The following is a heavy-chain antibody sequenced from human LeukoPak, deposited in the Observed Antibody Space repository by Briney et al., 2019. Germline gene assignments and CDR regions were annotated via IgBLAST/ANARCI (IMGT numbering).Heavy chain of an antibody. V-gene: IGHV3-9*01. CDR3: AKDSRHNYDSGGYADAFDI. D-gene: IGHD3-22*01. CDR1: GFTFDDYV. J-gene: IGHJ3*02. Sequence: GRSLRLSCAASGFTFDDYVMHWVRQAPGKGLEWVSGIDSNGCYIGYADSVKGRFTTSRDNAKNSLYLQMSSLRVEDSALYYCAKDSRHNYDSGGYADAFDIWGEGTMVTVSS. CDR2: IDSNGCYI.